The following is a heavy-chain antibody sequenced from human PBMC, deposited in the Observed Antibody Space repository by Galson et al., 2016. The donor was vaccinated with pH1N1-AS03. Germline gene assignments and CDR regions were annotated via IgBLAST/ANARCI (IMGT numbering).Heavy chain of an antibody. V-gene: IGHV1-69*13. CDR3: ARGRGINYGSGGAAFDI. J-gene: IGHJ3*02. Sequence: SVKVSCKASGVTFRNFVISWVRQAPGQGLEWVGGIIAIFGTPKHAQKFQGRVTITADESTSTAYMELSSLTSEDTAVYYCARGRGINYGSGGAAFDIWGQGTTVTVSS. CDR2: IIAIFGTP. CDR1: GVTFRNFV. D-gene: IGHD3-10*01.